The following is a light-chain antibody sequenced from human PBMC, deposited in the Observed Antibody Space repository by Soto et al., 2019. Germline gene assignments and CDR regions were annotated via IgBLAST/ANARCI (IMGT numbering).Light chain of an antibody. J-gene: IGKJ1*01. Sequence: DVVMTQSPLSLPVTLGQPASISCRSSQSLVYRDGNTYLNWFQQRPGQSPRRLIYKVSNRDSGVPDRFSGSGSGTDFKLKISRVEAEDVGVYYCMQGTHWPWTFGQGTKVEIK. V-gene: IGKV2-30*01. CDR2: KVS. CDR3: MQGTHWPWT. CDR1: QSLVYRDGNTY.